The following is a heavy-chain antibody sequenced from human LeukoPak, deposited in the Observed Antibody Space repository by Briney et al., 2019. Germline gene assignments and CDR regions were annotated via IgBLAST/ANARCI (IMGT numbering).Heavy chain of an antibody. V-gene: IGHV3-74*01. J-gene: IGHJ4*02. CDR2: INSDGSST. Sequence: GGSLRLSCAASGFTFSSYWMHWVRQAPGKGLVCVSRINSDGSSTSYADSVKGRFTISRDNSKNTLYLQMNSLRAEDTAVYYCAKKYSSSIYYFDYWGQGTLVTVSS. D-gene: IGHD6-6*01. CDR1: GFTFSSYW. CDR3: AKKYSSSIYYFDY.